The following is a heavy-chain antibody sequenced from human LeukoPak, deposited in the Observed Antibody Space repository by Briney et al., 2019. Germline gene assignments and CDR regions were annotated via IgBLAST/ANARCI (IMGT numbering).Heavy chain of an antibody. V-gene: IGHV1-18*01. D-gene: IGHD2-15*01. CDR3: ARRKGAYCSGGSCYSHYGMDV. CDR2: ISAYNGNT. Sequence: ASVKVSCKASGYTFTSYGISWVRQAPGQGLEWMGWISAYNGNTNYAQKLQGRVTMTTDTSTSTAYMELRSLRSDDTAVYYCARRKGAYCSGGSCYSHYGMDVWGQGTTVTVSS. J-gene: IGHJ6*02. CDR1: GYTFTSYG.